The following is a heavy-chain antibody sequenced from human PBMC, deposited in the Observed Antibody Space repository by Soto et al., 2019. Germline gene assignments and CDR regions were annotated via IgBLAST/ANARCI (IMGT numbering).Heavy chain of an antibody. CDR1: GGSISSGGYS. D-gene: IGHD3-3*01. V-gene: IGHV4-30-2*01. J-gene: IGHJ3*02. CDR3: ARGARGLRFLVWAFDI. Sequence: SETLSLTCAVSGGSISSGGYSWIWIRQPPGKGLEWIGYIYHSGSTYYNPSLKSRVTISVDRSKNQFSLKLSSVTAADTAVYYCARGARGLRFLVWAFDIWGQGKRVTVPS. CDR2: IYHSGST.